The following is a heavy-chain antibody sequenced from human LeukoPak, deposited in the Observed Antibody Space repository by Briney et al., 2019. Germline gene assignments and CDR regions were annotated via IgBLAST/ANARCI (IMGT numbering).Heavy chain of an antibody. CDR1: DGSISGYY. D-gene: IGHD3-9*01. Sequence: SETLSLTCTVSDGSISGYYWSWIRQPPGKGLEWIGYIYFSGSTNSTPSLKSRVTISVDTSKNQFSLKLSSVTAADTAVYYCAGTGLTGYSYYFDYWGQGTLVTVSS. J-gene: IGHJ4*02. CDR3: AGTGLTGYSYYFDY. V-gene: IGHV4-59*01. CDR2: IYFSGST.